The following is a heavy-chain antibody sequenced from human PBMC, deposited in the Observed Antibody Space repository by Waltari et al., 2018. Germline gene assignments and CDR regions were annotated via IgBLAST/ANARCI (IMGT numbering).Heavy chain of an antibody. J-gene: IGHJ4*02. CDR3: ARESVGGLSDY. D-gene: IGHD2-15*01. V-gene: IGHV3-21*01. CDR2: ISSSSSYI. CDR1: GFTFSSYS. Sequence: EVQLVESGGGLVKPGGSLRLSCAASGFTFSSYSLNWVRQAPGKGLEWVSSISSSSSYIYYADSVKGRFTISRDNAKNSLYLQMNSLRAEDTAVYYCARESVGGLSDYWGQGTLVTVSS.